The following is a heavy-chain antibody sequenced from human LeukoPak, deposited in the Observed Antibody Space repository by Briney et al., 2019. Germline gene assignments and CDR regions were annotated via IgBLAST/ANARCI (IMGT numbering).Heavy chain of an antibody. CDR1: GDSVSSSSAA. CDR2: TLYRSTLLE. D-gene: IGHD2-2*01. Sequence: SQTLSLTLAISGDSVSSSSAAWNWIRQSPSRGLEWLGRTLYRSTLLEEYAESVNRRITINPDASRNQFSLRLNSVTPEDTAVYYCARGYCSTPSCYHFDFWGVGTLVTVSS. V-gene: IGHV6-1*01. CDR3: ARGYCSTPSCYHFDF. J-gene: IGHJ4*02.